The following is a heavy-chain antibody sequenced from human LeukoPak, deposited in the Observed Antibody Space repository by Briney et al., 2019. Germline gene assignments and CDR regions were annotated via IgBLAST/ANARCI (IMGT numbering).Heavy chain of an antibody. CDR1: GGSISNINW. CDR3: ASASYSSNWYRFDH. CDR2: VNLQGST. D-gene: IGHD6-13*01. J-gene: IGHJ4*02. Sequence: PSGTLSLTCGVSGGSISNINWWTWVRQPPGKGLEWIGEVNLQGSTNYNPSLKSRVTISVDTSKNQFSLKLSSVTAADTAVYYCASASYSSNWYRFDHWGQGTLVTVSS. V-gene: IGHV4-4*02.